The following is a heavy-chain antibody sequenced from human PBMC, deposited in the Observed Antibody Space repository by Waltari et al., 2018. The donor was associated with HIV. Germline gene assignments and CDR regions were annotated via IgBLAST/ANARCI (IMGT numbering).Heavy chain of an antibody. CDR1: GFTFSSYE. J-gene: IGHJ6*02. CDR2: SGSSGTTI. CDR3: ARVNQVLYYGMDV. D-gene: IGHD2-2*02. Sequence: EMQLVESGGGLVQPGGSLRLSCVASGFTFSSYEMNWVRQFPGKGLEWISYSGSSGTTISSADSVKGRFTFSRDNAKKSLFLQMNSLRVEDTAVYWCARVNQVLYYGMDVWGQGTTVTVSS. V-gene: IGHV3-48*03.